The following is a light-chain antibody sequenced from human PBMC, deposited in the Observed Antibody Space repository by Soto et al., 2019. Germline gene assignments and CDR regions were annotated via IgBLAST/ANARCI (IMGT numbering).Light chain of an antibody. J-gene: IGLJ1*01. CDR2: DVS. CDR3: SSYKSSNSYV. Sequence: QSVLTQPASVSGSPGQSITISCTGTSSDVGVYNYVSWFQQHPGKAPKLMVYDVSNRPSGVSNRFSGSKSGNTASLTISGLQAEDEADYYCSSYKSSNSYVFGTGTKVTVL. CDR1: SSDVGVYNY. V-gene: IGLV2-14*03.